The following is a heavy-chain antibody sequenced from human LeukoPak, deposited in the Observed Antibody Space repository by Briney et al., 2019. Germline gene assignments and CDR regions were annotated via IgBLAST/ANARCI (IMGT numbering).Heavy chain of an antibody. CDR3: ARQSMFFNWFDP. CDR1: GYSFTGYW. J-gene: IGHJ5*02. D-gene: IGHD3/OR15-3a*01. CDR2: IYPGDSEI. V-gene: IGHV5-51*01. Sequence: GESLKISCKGSGYSFTGYWIGWVRQMPGKGLEWMGIIYPGDSEIRYSPSFQGQVTISADKSISTAYLQWSSLKASDTAMYYCARQSMFFNWFDPWGQGTLVTVSS.